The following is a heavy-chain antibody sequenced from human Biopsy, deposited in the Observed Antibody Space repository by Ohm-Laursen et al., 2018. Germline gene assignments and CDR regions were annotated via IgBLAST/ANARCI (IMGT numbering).Heavy chain of an antibody. Sequence: GSSVKVSCKASGSTFINYAISWVRQAPGQGLEWMGGIIPMFGTANYAQMFQGRATISADESTSTSYMELSSLTTEDTAIYYCARGPHSGSHSCFDYWGRGTLVTVSS. J-gene: IGHJ4*02. CDR2: IIPMFGTA. CDR1: GSTFINYA. CDR3: ARGPHSGSHSCFDY. D-gene: IGHD1-26*01. V-gene: IGHV1-69*01.